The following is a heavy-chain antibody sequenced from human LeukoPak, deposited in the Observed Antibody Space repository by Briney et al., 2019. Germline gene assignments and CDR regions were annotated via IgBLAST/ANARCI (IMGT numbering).Heavy chain of an antibody. CDR2: INSDGSST. D-gene: IGHD3-3*01. CDR3: ARGFTIFGVVNDAFDI. Sequence: GGSLRLSCAASEFTFSSYWMHWVRQAPGKGLVWVSRINSDGSSTSYADSVKGRFTISRDNAKNTLYLQMNSLRAEDTAVYYCARGFTIFGVVNDAFDIWGQGTMATVSS. CDR1: EFTFSSYW. J-gene: IGHJ3*02. V-gene: IGHV3-74*01.